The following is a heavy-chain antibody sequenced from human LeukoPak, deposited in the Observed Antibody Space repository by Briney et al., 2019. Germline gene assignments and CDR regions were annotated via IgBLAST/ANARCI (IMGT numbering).Heavy chain of an antibody. J-gene: IGHJ5*02. D-gene: IGHD6-13*01. CDR3: ARHPLAAAVRFDP. CDR2: IYYSGST. Sequence: KPGGSLRLSCAASGFTFSDYYMGWIRQPPGKGLEWIGSIYYSGSTYYNPSLKSRVTISVDTSKNQFSLKLSSVTAADTAVYYCARHPLAAAVRFDPWGQGTLVTVSS. CDR1: GFTFSDYY. V-gene: IGHV4-39*01.